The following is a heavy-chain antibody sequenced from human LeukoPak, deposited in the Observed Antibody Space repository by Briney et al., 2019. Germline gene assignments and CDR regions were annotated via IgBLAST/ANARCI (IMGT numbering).Heavy chain of an antibody. J-gene: IGHJ4*02. CDR2: FDLEDGET. Sequence: ASVKVSCKLSGYTLSELAMHWVRQAPGKGLEWMGGFDLEDGETIYAQKFQGRVTMTEDTSTDTAYMELSSLRSEDTAVYYCAAVPVSRFLEWLFNWGQGTLVTVSS. V-gene: IGHV1-24*01. D-gene: IGHD3-3*01. CDR3: AAVPVSRFLEWLFN. CDR1: GYTLSELA.